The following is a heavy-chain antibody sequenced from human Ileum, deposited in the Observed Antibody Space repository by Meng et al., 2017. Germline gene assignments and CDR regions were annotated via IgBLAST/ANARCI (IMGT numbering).Heavy chain of an antibody. CDR3: ATAAPNGKRFES. CDR1: GFTFNNYA. D-gene: IGHD2-8*01. J-gene: IGHJ4*02. V-gene: IGHV3-23*01. CDR2: ISDSGGYT. Sequence: GESLKISCAASGFTFNNYAMHWVRQAPGKGLEWVSAISDSGGYTPYADSVRGRFTISRDNSKNTLYLQMNSLRAEDTAVYYCATAAPNGKRFESWGQGTLVTVSS.